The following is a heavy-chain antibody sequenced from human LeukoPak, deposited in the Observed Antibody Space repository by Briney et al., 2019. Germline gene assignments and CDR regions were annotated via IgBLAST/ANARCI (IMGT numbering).Heavy chain of an antibody. D-gene: IGHD2-2*01. CDR2: INHSGGS. J-gene: IGHJ1*01. Sequence: SETLSLTCAVYGGSFSGYYWSWIRQPPGKGLEWIGEINHSGGSNYNPSLKSRVTMSVDTSKNQSSLQLSSVTAADTAVYYCATSSGTSYVKYFQHWGQGTLVTVSS. V-gene: IGHV4-34*01. CDR3: ATSSGTSYVKYFQH. CDR1: GGSFSGYY.